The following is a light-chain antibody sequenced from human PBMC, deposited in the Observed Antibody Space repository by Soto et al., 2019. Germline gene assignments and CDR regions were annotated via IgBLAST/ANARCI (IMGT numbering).Light chain of an antibody. CDR1: QSISNSY. CDR2: GAS. V-gene: IGKV3-20*01. J-gene: IGKJ1*01. Sequence: EIVLTQSPGTLSLSPGERATLSCRASQSISNSYLAWYQQKPGQAPRLLIHGASSRATGIPDRFSGTGSATDFTLTISRLEPEDLSVYYCQQYGSSPWTFGQGTKVEIK. CDR3: QQYGSSPWT.